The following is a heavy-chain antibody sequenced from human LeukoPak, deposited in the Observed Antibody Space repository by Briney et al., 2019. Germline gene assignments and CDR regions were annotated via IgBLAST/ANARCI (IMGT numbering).Heavy chain of an antibody. CDR1: GGSISSGGYY. J-gene: IGHJ6*03. CDR3: ARGGPADCSSTSCNRSNYYYYYMDV. Sequence: PSETLSLTCTVSGGSISSGGYYWSWIRQHPGKGLEWIGYIYYSGSTYYNPSLKSRVTISVDTSKTQFSLKLSSVTAADTVVYYCARGGPADCSSTSCNRSNYYYYYMDVWGKGTTVTVSS. CDR2: IYYSGST. V-gene: IGHV4-31*03. D-gene: IGHD2-2*01.